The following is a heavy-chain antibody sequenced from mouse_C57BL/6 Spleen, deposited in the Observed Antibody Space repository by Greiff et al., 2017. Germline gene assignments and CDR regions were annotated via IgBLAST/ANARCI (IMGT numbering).Heavy chain of an antibody. D-gene: IGHD1-1*01. J-gene: IGHJ2*01. CDR3: ARGIITTVVEYYFDY. Sequence: QVQLQQPGAELVKPGASVKMSCKASGYTFTSYWITWVKQRPGQGLEWIGDIYPGSGSTNYNEKFKSKATLTVDTSSSTAYMQLSSLTSEDSAVYYCARGIITTVVEYYFDYWGRGTTLTVSS. CDR2: IYPGSGST. V-gene: IGHV1-55*01. CDR1: GYTFTSYW.